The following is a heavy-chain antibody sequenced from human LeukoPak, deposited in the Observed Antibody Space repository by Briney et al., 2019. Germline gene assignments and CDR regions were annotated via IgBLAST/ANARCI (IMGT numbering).Heavy chain of an antibody. D-gene: IGHD5-18*01. CDR2: IYSGGST. CDR1: GFTVSSNY. J-gene: IGHJ4*02. V-gene: IGHV3-66*01. Sequence: SGGSLRLSCAASGFTVSSNYMSWVRQAPGKGLEWVAVIYSGGSTYYADSVKGRFTISRDNSKNTLYLQMNSLRAEDTAVYYCAREFRPNRGYSYGYVYPNFDYWGQGTLVTVSS. CDR3: AREFRPNRGYSYGYVYPNFDY.